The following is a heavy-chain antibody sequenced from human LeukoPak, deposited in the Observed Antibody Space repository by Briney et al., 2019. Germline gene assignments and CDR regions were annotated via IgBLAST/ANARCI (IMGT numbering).Heavy chain of an antibody. CDR1: GFTFSSYG. J-gene: IGHJ6*03. CDR3: AKGLKTAVGPYKGYHYYMDV. Sequence: SGGSLRLSCAASGFTFSSYGMHWVRQAPGKGLEWVAFIRYDGSNKYYADSVKGRFTISRDNSKNTLSLQVSSLRAEDTAIYYCAKGLKTAVGPYKGYHYYMDVWGKGATATVSS. V-gene: IGHV3-30*02. D-gene: IGHD5-18*01. CDR2: IRYDGSNK.